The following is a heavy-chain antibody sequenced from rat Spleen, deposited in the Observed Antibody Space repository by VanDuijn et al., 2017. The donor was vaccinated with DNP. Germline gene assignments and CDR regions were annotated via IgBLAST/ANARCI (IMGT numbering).Heavy chain of an antibody. CDR3: TREGTALFAY. D-gene: IGHD4-3*01. V-gene: IGHV2-19*01. Sequence: QVQLKESGPGLVQPSQTLSLTCTVSGFSLTDYSAHWVRQPPGKVLEWIAAISNGGSTYYNSALKSQLSISRDTSKNQVFLKMNSLQAEDTAFYFCTREGTALFAYWGQGTLVTVSS. CDR1: GFSLTDYS. CDR2: ISNGGST. J-gene: IGHJ3*01.